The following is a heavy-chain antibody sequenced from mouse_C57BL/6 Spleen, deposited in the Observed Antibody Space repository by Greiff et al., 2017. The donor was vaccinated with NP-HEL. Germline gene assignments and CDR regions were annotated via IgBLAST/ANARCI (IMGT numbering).Heavy chain of an antibody. D-gene: IGHD3-2*02. CDR2: ISGGGGNT. CDR3: ARRGTAQATRYYAMDY. CDR1: GFTFSSYT. Sequence: EVHLVESGGGLVKPGGSLKLSCAASGFTFSSYTMSWVRQTPEKRLEWVATISGGGGNTYYPDSVTGRFTISSDNAKNTLYLQMSRLRSEDTALYYCARRGTAQATRYYAMDYWGQGTSVTVSS. J-gene: IGHJ4*01. V-gene: IGHV5-9*01.